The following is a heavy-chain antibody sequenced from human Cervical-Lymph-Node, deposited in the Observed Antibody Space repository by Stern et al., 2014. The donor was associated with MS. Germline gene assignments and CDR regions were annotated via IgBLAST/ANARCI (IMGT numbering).Heavy chain of an antibody. V-gene: IGHV4-61*02. Sequence: VQLVESGPGLVKPSQTLSLTCTVSGASIRTSAYYWSWIRHRAGKGLEWIGRIYTRGRTNHNPSLESRVTISVDTSKNQVYLKLNSVTAADTAVYYCARDEYTRSWPELGWLDPWGQGILVTVSS. CDR1: GASIRTSAYY. D-gene: IGHD6-13*01. CDR3: ARDEYTRSWPELGWLDP. CDR2: IYTRGRT. J-gene: IGHJ5*02.